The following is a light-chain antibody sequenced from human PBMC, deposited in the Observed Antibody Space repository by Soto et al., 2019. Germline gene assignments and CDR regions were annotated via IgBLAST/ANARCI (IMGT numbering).Light chain of an antibody. V-gene: IGLV4-69*01. CDR3: ETWGTGVRV. J-gene: IGLJ3*02. CDR1: SGHSAYA. CDR2: LNSDGSH. Sequence: QAVVTQSPSASATPGASVKLTCTLSSGHSAYAIAWHQQQQEQGPRYLLKLNSDGSHTKGGGIPDGSSGSSSGAERYLIIPSVQSEDDDDYYCETWGTGVRVFGGGTKLTVL.